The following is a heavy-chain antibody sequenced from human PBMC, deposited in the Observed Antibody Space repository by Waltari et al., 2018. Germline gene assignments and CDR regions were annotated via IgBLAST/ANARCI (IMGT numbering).Heavy chain of an antibody. CDR2: MKRDGSST. CDR1: GLHFRRPW. Sequence: EVQLVGSGGGLVQPGGSLRLSCAAPGLHFRRPWMHGVRQAPGKGRGWVSRMKRDGSSTRYADSVKGRFTISRDNAKNTLYLQMTSLRAEDTAVYYCARDGVGAGHDLDYWGQGTLVTVSS. CDR3: ARDGVGAGHDLDY. J-gene: IGHJ4*02. V-gene: IGHV3-74*01. D-gene: IGHD1-26*01.